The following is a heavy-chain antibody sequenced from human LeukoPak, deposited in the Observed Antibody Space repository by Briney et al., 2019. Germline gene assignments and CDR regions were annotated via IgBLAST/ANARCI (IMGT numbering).Heavy chain of an antibody. D-gene: IGHD3-10*01. V-gene: IGHV4-59*01. CDR2: VYYSGST. J-gene: IGHJ1*01. Sequence: SETLSLTCTVSRASISRYYWSWIRQPPGKGLEWIGYVYYSGSTNYNPSLKSRVTISVDTSQNHVSLKLRSVTAADTAVYVCARQYWGVASSNWGQGTLVTVSS. CDR3: ARQYWGVASSN. CDR1: RASISRYY.